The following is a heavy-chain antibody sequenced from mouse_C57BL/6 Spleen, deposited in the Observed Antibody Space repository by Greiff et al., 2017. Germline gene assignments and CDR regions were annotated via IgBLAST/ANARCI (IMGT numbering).Heavy chain of an antibody. V-gene: IGHV5-16*01. J-gene: IGHJ4*01. CDR3: ARITTVVAYYYAMDY. Sequence: EVQVVESEGGLVQPGSSMKLSCTASGFTFSDYYMAWVRQVPEKGLEWVANINYDGSSTYYLDSLKSRFIISRDNAKNILYLQMSSLKSEDTATYYCARITTVVAYYYAMDYWGQGTSVTVSS. D-gene: IGHD1-1*01. CDR1: GFTFSDYY. CDR2: INYDGSST.